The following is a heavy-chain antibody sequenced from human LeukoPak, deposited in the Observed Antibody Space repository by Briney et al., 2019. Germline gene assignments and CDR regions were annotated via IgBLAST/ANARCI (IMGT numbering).Heavy chain of an antibody. Sequence: SETLSLTCAVYGGSFSGYYWSWIRQPPGKGLEWIGEINHSRSTNYNPSLKSRVNISVDTSKNQFSLKLSSVTAADTAVYYCARGMAVAGTRDYWGQGTLVTVSS. D-gene: IGHD6-19*01. CDR3: ARGMAVAGTRDY. CDR2: INHSRST. V-gene: IGHV4-34*01. CDR1: GGSFSGYY. J-gene: IGHJ4*02.